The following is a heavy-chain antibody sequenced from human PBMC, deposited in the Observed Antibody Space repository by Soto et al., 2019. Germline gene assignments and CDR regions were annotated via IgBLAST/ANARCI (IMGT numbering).Heavy chain of an antibody. D-gene: IGHD2-2*02. CDR3: ARGRTNSLATLIKRGLYVRQ. CDR2: INDIGGT. Sequence: QVQLQQWGAGLLKPSETLSLTCALYGGSIRGYYWSWIRQPPGKGLGWLGEINDIGGTKYNPSLNTRVSLSVDTSKNQLSLRLTDLTDADTAVYYCARGRTNSLATLIKRGLYVRQWGPRTLVTVSS. J-gene: IGHJ1*01. V-gene: IGHV4-34*01. CDR1: GGSIRGYY.